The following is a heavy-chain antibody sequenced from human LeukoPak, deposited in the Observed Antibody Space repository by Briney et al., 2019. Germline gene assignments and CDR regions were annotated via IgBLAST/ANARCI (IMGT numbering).Heavy chain of an antibody. D-gene: IGHD4-17*01. Sequence: KSGGSLRLSCAASGFTFSSNWIHWVRQAPGKGLVWVARIKGDGSSTIYADSVKGRFTISRDNSKNTLYLQTSSLRAEDTAVYYCARASTTVPNLLDHWGRGTLVTVSS. CDR2: IKGDGSST. CDR1: GFTFSSNW. J-gene: IGHJ4*02. CDR3: ARASTTVPNLLDH. V-gene: IGHV3-74*01.